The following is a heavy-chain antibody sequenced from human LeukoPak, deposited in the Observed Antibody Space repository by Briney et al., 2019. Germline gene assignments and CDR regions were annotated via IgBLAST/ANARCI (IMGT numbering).Heavy chain of an antibody. CDR2: INPNSGGT. CDR3: ARVFSVWYLDY. V-gene: IGHV1-2*06. J-gene: IGHJ4*02. D-gene: IGHD5/OR15-5a*01. Sequence: ASVKVSCKASGYTFTGYYMHWVRQAPGQGLEWMGRINPNSGGTNYAQKFQGRVTMTRDTSISTAYMGLSRLRSDDTAVYYCARVFSVWYLDYWGQGTLVTVSS. CDR1: GYTFTGYY.